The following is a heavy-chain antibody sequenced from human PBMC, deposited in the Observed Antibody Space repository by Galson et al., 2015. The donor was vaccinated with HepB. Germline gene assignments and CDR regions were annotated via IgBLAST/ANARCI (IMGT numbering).Heavy chain of an antibody. CDR3: ARHRSDYYDSSAGRDAFDI. Sequence: PALVKPTQTLTLTCTFSGFSLSTSGMCVSWIRQPPGKALEWLARIDWDDDKYYSTSLKTRLTISKDTSKNQVVLTMTNMDPVDTATYYCARHRSDYYDSSAGRDAFDIWGQGTMVTVSS. V-gene: IGHV2-70*11. J-gene: IGHJ3*02. CDR1: GFSLSTSGMC. CDR2: IDWDDDK. D-gene: IGHD3-22*01.